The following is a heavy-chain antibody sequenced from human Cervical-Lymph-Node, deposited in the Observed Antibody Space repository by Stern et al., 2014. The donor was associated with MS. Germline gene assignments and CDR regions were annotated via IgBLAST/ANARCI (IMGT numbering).Heavy chain of an antibody. J-gene: IGHJ4*02. V-gene: IGHV1-18*01. CDR1: GYTFATFG. CDR3: ARDSPYGTGSYHKDYFDS. Sequence: QVQLVQSGGEVKKPGASVKVSCKASGYTFATFGISWVRQAPSRGLEWIGWVRAGDGKTNRAQKFQGRVTMTTDTTTNTAYLELRSLTPDDTAVYYCARDSPYGTGSYHKDYFDSWGQGTLVTVSS. D-gene: IGHD3-10*01. CDR2: VRAGDGKT.